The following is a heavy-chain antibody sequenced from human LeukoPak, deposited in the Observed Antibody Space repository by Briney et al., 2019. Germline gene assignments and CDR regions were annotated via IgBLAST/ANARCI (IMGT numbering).Heavy chain of an antibody. CDR3: ARSHPRIQLWLLRTKNWYFDL. Sequence: ASVKVSCKASGYTFTSYGISWVRQAPGQGLEWMGWISAYNGNTNYAQKLQGRVTMTTDTSTSTAYMELRSLRSDDTAVYYCARSHPRIQLWLLRTKNWYFDLWGRGTLVTVSS. V-gene: IGHV1-18*01. CDR2: ISAYNGNT. D-gene: IGHD5-18*01. J-gene: IGHJ2*01. CDR1: GYTFTSYG.